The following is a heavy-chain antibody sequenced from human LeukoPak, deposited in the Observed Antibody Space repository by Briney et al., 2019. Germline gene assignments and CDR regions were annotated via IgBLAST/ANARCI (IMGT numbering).Heavy chain of an antibody. CDR2: INHSGST. CDR1: GGSFSGYY. V-gene: IGHV4-34*01. D-gene: IGHD1-7*01. J-gene: IGHJ4*02. CDR3: ASGYNWNYILGH. Sequence: SETLSLTCAVYGGSFSGYYWSWIRHPPGKWLEWIGEINHSGSTNYDPSLKSRVTTSVDTSKNQFSLKLTSVTAADTAVYYCASGYNWNYILGHWGQGTLVTVPS.